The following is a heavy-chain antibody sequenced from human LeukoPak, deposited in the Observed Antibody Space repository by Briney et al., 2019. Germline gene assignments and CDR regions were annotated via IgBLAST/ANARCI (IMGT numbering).Heavy chain of an antibody. Sequence: SETLSLTCAVSGGSISSGGYSWSWIRQPPGKGLEWIGYIYHSGSTYYNPSLKSRVTISVDRSKNQFSLKLSSVTAADTAVYYCARERPREIFGVALGAFDIWGQGTMVTVSS. V-gene: IGHV4-30-2*01. CDR3: ARERPREIFGVALGAFDI. J-gene: IGHJ3*02. CDR1: GGSISSGGYS. D-gene: IGHD3-3*01. CDR2: IYHSGST.